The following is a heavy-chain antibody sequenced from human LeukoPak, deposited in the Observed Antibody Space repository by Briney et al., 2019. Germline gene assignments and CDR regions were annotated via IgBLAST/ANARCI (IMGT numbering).Heavy chain of an antibody. CDR2: INQDGSAK. V-gene: IGHV3-7*01. J-gene: IGHJ4*02. D-gene: IGHD3-9*01. CDR1: GFTFSSYW. Sequence: GGSLRLSCAASGFTFSSYWMSWVRQAPGKGLEWVANINQDGSAKYYVDSVRGRFTISRDNAKRSLYLQMNSLRAEDTAVYYCVRHVDWPFDYWGQGSLVTVSS. CDR3: VRHVDWPFDY.